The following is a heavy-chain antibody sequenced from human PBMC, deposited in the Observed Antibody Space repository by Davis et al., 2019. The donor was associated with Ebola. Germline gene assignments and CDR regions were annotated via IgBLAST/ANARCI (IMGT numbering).Heavy chain of an antibody. J-gene: IGHJ4*02. CDR1: GGSFSGYY. CDR2: INHSGST. Sequence: SQTLSLTCAVYGGSFSGYYWSWIRQPPGKGLEWIREINHSGSTNYNPSLKSRVTISVDTSKNQFSLKLSSVTAADTAVYYCARLADDSDYDYYFDLWGRGTLVTVSS. D-gene: IGHD5-12*01. V-gene: IGHV4-34*01. CDR3: ARLADDSDYDYYFDL.